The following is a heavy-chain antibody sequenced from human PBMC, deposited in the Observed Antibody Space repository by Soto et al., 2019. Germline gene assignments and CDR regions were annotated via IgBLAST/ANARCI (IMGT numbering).Heavy chain of an antibody. CDR2: IRSKAYGGTT. V-gene: IGHV3-49*04. D-gene: IGHD3-3*01. CDR3: TRDRGTIFGLDV. J-gene: IGHJ6*02. Sequence: SLRLSCTASGFTFGDYAMSWVRQAPGKGLEWVGFIRSKAYGGTTEYAASVKGRFTISRDDSKSIAYLQMSSLKTEDTAVYYCTRDRGTIFGLDVWGQGTTVTVSS. CDR1: GFTFGDYA.